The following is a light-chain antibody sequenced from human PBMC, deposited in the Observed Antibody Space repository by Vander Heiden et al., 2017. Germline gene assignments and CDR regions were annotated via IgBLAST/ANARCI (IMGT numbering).Light chain of an antibody. CDR3: HHYGASPYT. V-gene: IGKV3-20*01. Sequence: EMLLTPSPGTLSLYPGEGATLSCRARQSVSDNQLAWYQQKPGQAPRLLMYGVSNRATGIPDRFSGSGSGTDFTLIISRLEPEDFAVYFCHHYGASPYTFGQGTKLEIK. CDR2: GVS. J-gene: IGKJ2*01. CDR1: QSVSDNQ.